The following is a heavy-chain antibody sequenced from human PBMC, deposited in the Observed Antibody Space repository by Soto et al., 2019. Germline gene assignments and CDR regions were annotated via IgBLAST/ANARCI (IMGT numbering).Heavy chain of an antibody. CDR3: ANSVFVAGTEASYYFDY. V-gene: IGHV3-30*18. J-gene: IGHJ4*02. CDR1: GFTFSSYG. CDR2: ISYDGSNK. Sequence: GGSLRRSCAASGFTFSSYGMHWVRQAPGKGLEWVAVISYDGSNKYYADSVKGRFTISRDNSKNTLYLQMNSLRAEDTAVYYCANSVFVAGTEASYYFDYWGQGTLVTVSS. D-gene: IGHD6-19*01.